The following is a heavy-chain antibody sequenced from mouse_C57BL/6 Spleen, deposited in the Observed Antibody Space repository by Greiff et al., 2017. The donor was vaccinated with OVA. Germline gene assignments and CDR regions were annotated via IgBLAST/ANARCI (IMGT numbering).Heavy chain of an antibody. Sequence: VQLQESGPGLVKPSQSLSLTCSVTGYSITSGYYWNWIRQFPGNKLEWMGYISYDGSNNYNPSLKNRISITRDTSKNQFFLKLNSVTTEDTATXHCARGARYGAMDYWGQGTSVTVSS. CDR1: GYSITSGYY. V-gene: IGHV3-6*01. CDR3: ARGARYGAMDY. D-gene: IGHD1-1*01. CDR2: ISYDGSN. J-gene: IGHJ4*01.